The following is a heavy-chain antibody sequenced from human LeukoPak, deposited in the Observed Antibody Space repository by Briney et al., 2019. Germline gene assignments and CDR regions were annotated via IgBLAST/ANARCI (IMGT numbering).Heavy chain of an antibody. CDR2: ISGSGGST. CDR1: GFTFSSYA. CDR3: ANHHIVVVPAAIGY. J-gene: IGHJ4*02. V-gene: IGHV3-23*01. D-gene: IGHD2-2*01. Sequence: GSLRLSCAASGFTFSSYAMSWVRQAPGKGLEWVSAISGSGGSTYYADSVKGRFTISRDNSKNTLYLQMNSLRAEDTAVYYCANHHIVVVPAAIGYWGQGTLVTVSS.